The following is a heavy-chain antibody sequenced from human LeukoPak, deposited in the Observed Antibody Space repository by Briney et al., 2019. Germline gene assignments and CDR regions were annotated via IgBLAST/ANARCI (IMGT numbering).Heavy chain of an antibody. CDR3: ARAVGGGWYSIGY. J-gene: IGHJ4*02. Sequence: GGSLRLSCAASGFTFSSYDMHWVRQATGKGLEWVPGIGTADDTYYPGSVKGRFTISRENAKNSLYLQMNSLRAGDTAVYYCARAVGGGWYSIGYWGQGTLVTVSS. CDR1: GFTFSSYD. CDR2: IGTADDT. D-gene: IGHD2-15*01. V-gene: IGHV3-13*04.